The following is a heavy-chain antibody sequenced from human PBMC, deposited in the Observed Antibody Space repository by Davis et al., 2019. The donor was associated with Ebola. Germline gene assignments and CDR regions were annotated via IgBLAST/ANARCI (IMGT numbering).Heavy chain of an antibody. Sequence: AASVKVSCKASGYTFTTYGVSWVRQAPGQRLDWFVLISAYNGNTNYAQKLQGRVTLTTDTSTSTAYMELRGLRSDDTAVYYCAVGYCISSTCHSGYDYWGQGTLVTVSS. V-gene: IGHV1-18*04. CDR3: AVGYCISSTCHSGYDY. D-gene: IGHD2-2*01. J-gene: IGHJ4*02. CDR1: GYTFTTYG. CDR2: ISAYNGNT.